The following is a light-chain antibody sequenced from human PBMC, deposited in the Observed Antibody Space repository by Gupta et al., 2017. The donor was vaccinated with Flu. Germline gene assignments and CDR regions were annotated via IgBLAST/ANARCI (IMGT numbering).Light chain of an antibody. CDR3: QQYNSYSYT. Sequence: PSTLSASVGDRVTITCRASQSISSWLAWYQQKPGEAPKLLIYKTSSVKSGVASRFSGSGSGSEFTLTISGLQPDDFAIYYCQQYNSYSYTFGHGTKVEMK. CDR2: KTS. V-gene: IGKV1-5*03. CDR1: QSISSW. J-gene: IGKJ3*01.